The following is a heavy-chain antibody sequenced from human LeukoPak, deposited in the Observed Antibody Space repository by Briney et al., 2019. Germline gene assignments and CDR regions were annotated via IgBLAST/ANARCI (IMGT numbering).Heavy chain of an antibody. Sequence: GGSLRLSCAASGFTFSSYSMNWVRQAPGKGLEWVSYISSSSSTIYYADSVKGRFTISRDNAKNSLYLQMNSLRAEDTAVYYCARGARNGLDYWGQGTLVTVSS. CDR1: GFTFSSYS. V-gene: IGHV3-48*01. J-gene: IGHJ4*02. CDR2: ISSSSSTI. D-gene: IGHD4-11*01. CDR3: ARGARNGLDY.